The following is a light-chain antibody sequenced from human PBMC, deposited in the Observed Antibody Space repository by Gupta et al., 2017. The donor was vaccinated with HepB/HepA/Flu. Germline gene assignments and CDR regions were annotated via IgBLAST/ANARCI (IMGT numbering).Light chain of an antibody. CDR3: QAWDNSIVV. Sequence: SYELTQQPSVSVSPGQTASITCSGDKLGNKYACWYQQKPGQSPVLVIYQDTKRPSGIPERFSGSNSGNTATLTISGTQPMDEADYYCQAWDNSIVVFGGGTKLTVL. CDR1: KLGNKY. J-gene: IGLJ2*01. V-gene: IGLV3-1*01. CDR2: QDT.